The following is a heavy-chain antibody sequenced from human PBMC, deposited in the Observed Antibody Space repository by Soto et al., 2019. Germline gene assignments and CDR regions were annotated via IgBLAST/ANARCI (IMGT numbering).Heavy chain of an antibody. V-gene: IGHV5-51*01. CDR3: ARQDHSSSSRFLGFDP. J-gene: IGHJ5*02. D-gene: IGHD6-6*01. CDR1: GYSFTSYW. CDR2: IYPGDSDT. Sequence: EVQLVQSGAEVKKPGESLKISCKGSGYSFTSYWIGWVRQMPGKGLEWMGIIYPGDSDTRYSPSFQGQVTISADKSISTAYLQWSSLKASDTAMYYCARQDHSSSSRFLGFDPWGQGTLVTVSS.